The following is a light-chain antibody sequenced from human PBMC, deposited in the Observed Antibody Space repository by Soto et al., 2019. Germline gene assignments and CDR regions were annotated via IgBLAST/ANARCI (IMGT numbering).Light chain of an antibody. CDR2: GAS. CDR1: QSISSNY. V-gene: IGKV3-20*01. CDR3: QQYGSSGT. J-gene: IGKJ1*01. Sequence: EIVLTQSPGTLSLSPGERATLSCRTSQSISSNYMAWYQQKAGQAPRLLIHGASRRATGIPDRFSGSGSGTDFTLTISRLEPEDFAVYYCQQYGSSGTFGQGTKVDIK.